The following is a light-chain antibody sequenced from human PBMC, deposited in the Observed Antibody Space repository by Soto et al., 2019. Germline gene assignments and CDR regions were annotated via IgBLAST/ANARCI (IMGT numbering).Light chain of an antibody. V-gene: IGKV3-15*01. J-gene: IGKJ5*01. CDR1: QSVSSN. CDR3: QQYNDWPPIT. CDR2: GAS. Sequence: EIVMTQSPATLSVSPGERVTLSFSASQSVSSNLAWYQQKPGQAPRLLIYGASTRATDVPATFSGSGSGTEFTLTISSLQSEDFAVYYCQQYNDWPPITFGQGTRLEIK.